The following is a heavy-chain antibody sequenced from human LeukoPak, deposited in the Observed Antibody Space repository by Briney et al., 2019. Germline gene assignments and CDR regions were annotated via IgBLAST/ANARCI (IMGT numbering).Heavy chain of an antibody. Sequence: GGSLRLSCAASGFTFSSYVMSWVRQTPGKGPEWVSAISGSGGTTYYADSVKGRFTISRDNSKNTLYLQMNSLRAEDTAVYYCAKDNPHCTSPNCYFDYWGQGTLVTVSS. V-gene: IGHV3-23*01. CDR2: ISGSGGTT. J-gene: IGHJ4*02. D-gene: IGHD2-8*01. CDR3: AKDNPHCTSPNCYFDY. CDR1: GFTFSSYV.